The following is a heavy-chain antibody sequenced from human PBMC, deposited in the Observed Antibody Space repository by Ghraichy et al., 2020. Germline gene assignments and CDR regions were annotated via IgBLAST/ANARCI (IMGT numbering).Heavy chain of an antibody. CDR1: GFTFGSYW. CDR3: ARSSITVFGPDFFDY. D-gene: IGHD3/OR15-3a*01. V-gene: IGHV3-7*01. Sequence: GESLNISCAASGFTFGSYWMSWVRQAPGKGLEWVANIKQDGSDKYYVDSVKGRFTVSRDNAKNSLYLQINSLRVEDTAVYYCARSSITVFGPDFFDYWGQRTQVTVSS. CDR2: IKQDGSDK. J-gene: IGHJ4*02.